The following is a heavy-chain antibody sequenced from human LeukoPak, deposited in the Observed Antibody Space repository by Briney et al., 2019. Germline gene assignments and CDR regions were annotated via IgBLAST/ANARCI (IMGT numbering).Heavy chain of an antibody. D-gene: IGHD3-9*01. CDR3: ARHPGVLTGYSYYFDY. V-gene: IGHV4-38-2*01. CDR1: GYSISSGYY. Sequence: PSETLSLTCAVSGYSISSGYYWGWIRQPPGKGLEWIGSIYHSGSTCYNPSLKSRVTISVDTSKNQFSLKLSSVTAADTAVYYCARHPGVLTGYSYYFDYWGQGTLVTVSS. J-gene: IGHJ4*02. CDR2: IYHSGST.